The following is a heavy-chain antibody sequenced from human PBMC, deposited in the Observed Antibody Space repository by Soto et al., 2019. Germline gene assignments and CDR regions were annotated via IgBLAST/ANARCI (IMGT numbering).Heavy chain of an antibody. CDR1: GYTFINYY. V-gene: IGHV1-46*01. CDR3: ARDLAAGDY. J-gene: IGHJ4*02. Sequence: QVQLVQSGAEVKKPGASVKLSCKASGYTFINYYINWVRQAPGQGLEWMGIFNPTSGSTNYAQKFQIRVTLTMDTSTRTVYMDVTSRTFDEPAVYYCARDLAAGDYWGQGTLVTVSS. CDR2: FNPTSGST. D-gene: IGHD6-13*01.